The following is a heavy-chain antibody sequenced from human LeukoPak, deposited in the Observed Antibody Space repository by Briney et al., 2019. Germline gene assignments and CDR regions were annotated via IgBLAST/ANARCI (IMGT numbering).Heavy chain of an antibody. V-gene: IGHV3-30*10. CDR1: GFTFTNYP. J-gene: IGHJ4*03. Sequence: SGGSLRLSCAASGFTFTNYPMHWVRQAPGKGLEWVAVIGFDGVIKLYTDSVKGRFTISRDDSKNTLYLQMNGLRAEDSALYYCARDMFRGVPGYYDYWGQGTLVTVSS. D-gene: IGHD3-10*01. CDR3: ARDMFRGVPGYYDY. CDR2: IGFDGVIK.